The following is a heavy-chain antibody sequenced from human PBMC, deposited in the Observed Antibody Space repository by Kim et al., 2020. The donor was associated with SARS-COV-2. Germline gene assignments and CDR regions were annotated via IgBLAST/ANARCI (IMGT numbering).Heavy chain of an antibody. CDR3: AKGYYDSGNYYTLDF. J-gene: IGHJ4*02. D-gene: IGHD3-10*01. CDR1: KFTFSYHA. CDR2: ISGRGDFT. V-gene: IGHV3-23*01. Sequence: GGSLRLSCAASKFTFSYHAMNWVRQASGKGLEWVSVISGRGDFTDYADSVKGRFTISRDNSRNTLYLQMNSLRAEDTAVYYCAKGYYDSGNYYTLDFRGQGTLVTVSS.